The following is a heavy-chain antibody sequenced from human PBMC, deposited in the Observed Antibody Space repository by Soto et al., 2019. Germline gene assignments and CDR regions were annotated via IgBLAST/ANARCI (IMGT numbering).Heavy chain of an antibody. D-gene: IGHD3-16*01. CDR3: ARDHEYTFGRSHGMDV. CDR2: ITGSSDYT. CDR1: GFSFSDYT. Sequence: GGSLRLSCAASGFSFSDYTMNWFRQAPGKGLGWVSSITGSSDYTYYSGSVTGRFTISRDNADNSLCLQMNSLRGEDTAVYYCARDHEYTFGRSHGMDVWGQGTTVTVSS. J-gene: IGHJ6*02. V-gene: IGHV3-21*01.